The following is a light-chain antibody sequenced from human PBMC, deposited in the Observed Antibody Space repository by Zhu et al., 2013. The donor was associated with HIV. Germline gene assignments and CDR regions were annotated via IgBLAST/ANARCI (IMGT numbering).Light chain of an antibody. Sequence: DIQMTQSPSSLSASVGDRVTITCRASQTITNYLSWYQGKPGKAPKLLIYTASNLQSGVPSRFSGSGSGTDFTLTISSLEPEDFAVYYCQQRSNWPLTFGPGTKVDIK. J-gene: IGKJ3*01. V-gene: IGKV1-39*01. CDR3: QQRSNWPLT. CDR1: QTITNY. CDR2: TAS.